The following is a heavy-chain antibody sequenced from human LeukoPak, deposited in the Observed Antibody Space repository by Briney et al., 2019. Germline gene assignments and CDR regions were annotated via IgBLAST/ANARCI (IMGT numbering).Heavy chain of an antibody. Sequence: SETLSLTCTVSGGSISSYYWSWMRQPAGKGLEWIGRIYTSGSTNYNPSLKSRVTMSVDTSKNQFSLKLSSVTAADTAVYYCARGNTVTRALDVWGQGTTVTVSS. J-gene: IGHJ6*02. CDR2: IYTSGST. CDR3: ARGNTVTRALDV. CDR1: GGSISSYY. D-gene: IGHD4-17*01. V-gene: IGHV4-4*07.